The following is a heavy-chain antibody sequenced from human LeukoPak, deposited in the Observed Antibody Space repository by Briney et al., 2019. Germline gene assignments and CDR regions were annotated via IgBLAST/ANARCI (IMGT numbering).Heavy chain of an antibody. CDR3: ASSQGDCSGWYTVKFDY. D-gene: IGHD6-19*01. J-gene: IGHJ4*02. Sequence: GGSLRLSCAASGFTFSSYSMNWVRQAPGKGLECVSSISSSSSYIYYADSVKGRFTISRDNAKNSLYLQMNSLRAEDTAVYYCASSQGDCSGWYTVKFDYWGQGTLVTVSS. CDR2: ISSSSSYI. V-gene: IGHV3-21*01. CDR1: GFTFSSYS.